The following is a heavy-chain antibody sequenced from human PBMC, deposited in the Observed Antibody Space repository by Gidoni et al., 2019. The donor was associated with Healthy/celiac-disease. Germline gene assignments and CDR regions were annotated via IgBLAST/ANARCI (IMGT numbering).Heavy chain of an antibody. D-gene: IGHD5-18*01. J-gene: IGHJ6*02. CDR2: IIPNFGTA. CDR1: GGTFSSYA. Sequence: QVQLVQSGAEVKKPGSSVKVSCKASGGTFSSYAISWVRQAPGQGLEWMGGIIPNFGTANYAQKFQGRVTITADKSTSTAYMELSSLRSEDTAVYYCARGHTAMAYYYYGMDVWGQGTTVTVSS. CDR3: ARGHTAMAYYYYGMDV. V-gene: IGHV1-69*06.